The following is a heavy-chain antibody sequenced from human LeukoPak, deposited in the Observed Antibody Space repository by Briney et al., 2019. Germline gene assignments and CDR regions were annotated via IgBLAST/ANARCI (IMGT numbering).Heavy chain of an antibody. CDR2: IYYSGST. D-gene: IGHD5-18*01. V-gene: IGHV4-38-2*02. CDR3: AREGGYSYGSIDY. Sequence: SETLSLTCTVSGYSISSGSYWGWIRQPPGKGLEWIGSIYYSGSTYYNPSLKSRVTISVDTSKNQFSLKLSSVTAADTAVYYCAREGGYSYGSIDYWGQGTLVTVSS. J-gene: IGHJ4*02. CDR1: GYSISSGSY.